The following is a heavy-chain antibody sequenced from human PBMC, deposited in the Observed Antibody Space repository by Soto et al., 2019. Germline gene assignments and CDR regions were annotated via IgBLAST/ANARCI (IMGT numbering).Heavy chain of an antibody. J-gene: IGHJ4*02. CDR1: GGTITTGGHF. Sequence: QVQLQESGPGLVKASQTLSLTCTVSGGTITTGGHFWSWIRQSPGKGLEWIGYIYYSGTTHYNPSLKSRVTISIDTSKNQFSLNLSSVTAADTAVYYCARVVSGSYLDYWGQGTLVTVSS. V-gene: IGHV4-31*03. CDR2: IYYSGTT. CDR3: ARVVSGSYLDY. D-gene: IGHD1-26*01.